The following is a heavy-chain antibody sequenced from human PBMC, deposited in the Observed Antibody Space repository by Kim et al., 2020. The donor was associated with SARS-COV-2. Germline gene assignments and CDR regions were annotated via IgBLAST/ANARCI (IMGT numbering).Heavy chain of an antibody. V-gene: IGHV1-18*01. Sequence: NEAQKLQGRVTMTTDTATSTAYMELRSLRSDDTAVYYCARTISSSWYGDYWGQGTLVTVSS. J-gene: IGHJ4*02. CDR3: ARTISSSWYGDY. D-gene: IGHD6-13*01.